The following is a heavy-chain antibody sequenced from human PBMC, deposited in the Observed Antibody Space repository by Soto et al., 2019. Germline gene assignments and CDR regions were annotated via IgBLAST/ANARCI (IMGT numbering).Heavy chain of an antibody. CDR3: ARARFCTGGVCREHSWLDP. V-gene: IGHV3-33*01. J-gene: IGHJ5*02. CDR1: GFAFSSYV. Sequence: QVQLVESGGGVVQPGRSLRLSCGASGFAFSSYVMHWVRQAPGKGLEWVAVIWYDATNKYYADSVKGRFTISRDNSNHTLYLQMNSLRAEDTAVYYCARARFCTGGVCREHSWLDPWGQGTLVTVSS. D-gene: IGHD2-8*02. CDR2: IWYDATNK.